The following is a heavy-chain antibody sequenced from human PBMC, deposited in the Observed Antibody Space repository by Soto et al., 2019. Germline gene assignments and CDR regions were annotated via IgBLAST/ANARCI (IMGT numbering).Heavy chain of an antibody. CDR3: ARGAPGEAGTEDWFDP. CDR1: GYTFTSYY. D-gene: IGHD6-13*01. V-gene: IGHV1-46*01. CDR2: INPSGGST. Sequence: GASVKVSCKASGYTFTSYYMHWVRQAPGQGLEWMGIINPSGGSTSYAQKFRGRVTMTRDTSTSTVYMELSSLRSEDPAVYYCARGAPGEAGTEDWFDPWGQGTLVTVSS. J-gene: IGHJ5*02.